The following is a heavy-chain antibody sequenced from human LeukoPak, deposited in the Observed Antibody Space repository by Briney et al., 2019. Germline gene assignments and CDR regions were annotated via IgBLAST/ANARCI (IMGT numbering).Heavy chain of an antibody. Sequence: ASVKVSCKASGYTFSDYYMHWVRQAPGQGLEWIGWINPNSGGTKYAQKFQGRVTMTRDTSISTAYIEVSRLRSDDAAVYYCMREVGSINWYAYWGQGTLVTVSS. CDR3: MREVGSINWYAY. V-gene: IGHV1-2*02. CDR2: INPNSGGT. D-gene: IGHD6-13*01. J-gene: IGHJ5*01. CDR1: GYTFSDYY.